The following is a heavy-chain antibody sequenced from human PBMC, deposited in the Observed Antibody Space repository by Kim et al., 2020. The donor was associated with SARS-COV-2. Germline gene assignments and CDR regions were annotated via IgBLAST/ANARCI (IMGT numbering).Heavy chain of an antibody. Sequence: GGSLRLSCAASGFTFSSYGMHWVRQAPGKGLEWVAVISYDGSNKYYADSVKGRFTISRDNSKNTLYLQMNSLRAEDTAVYYCARDTAAAGKGGRFQHWGQGTLVTVSS. CDR3: ARDTAAAGKGGRFQH. D-gene: IGHD6-13*01. J-gene: IGHJ1*01. V-gene: IGHV3-33*05. CDR2: ISYDGSNK. CDR1: GFTFSSYG.